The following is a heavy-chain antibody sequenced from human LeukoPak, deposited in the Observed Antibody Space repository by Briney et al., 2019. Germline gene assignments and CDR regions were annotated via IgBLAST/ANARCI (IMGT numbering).Heavy chain of an antibody. CDR3: ARRIQLWSYWHFDL. V-gene: IGHV4-4*08. Sequence: SETLSFTCTVSGGSFTTYSWSWIRQPPGKGLDWIGDVHSNGNTNYNTSLKNRVTMSIDTSRDQFSLTLTSVTAADTAIFYCARRIQLWSYWHFDLWGRGTLVTVSS. CDR1: GGSFTTYS. D-gene: IGHD5-18*01. J-gene: IGHJ2*01. CDR2: VHSNGNT.